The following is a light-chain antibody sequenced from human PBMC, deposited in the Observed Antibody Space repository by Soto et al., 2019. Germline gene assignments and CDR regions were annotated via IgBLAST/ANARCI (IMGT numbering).Light chain of an antibody. CDR3: SSYTSSSTLV. Sequence: QSVLTQPVSLSWAPGKSINISCTGNTRAVGGYNYVSWYQQHPGKAPKLMIYDVSNRPSGVSNRFSGSKSGNTASLTISGLQAEDEADYYCSSYTSSSTLVFGTGTKVTVL. J-gene: IGLJ1*01. V-gene: IGLV2-14*01. CDR2: DVS. CDR1: TRAVGGYNY.